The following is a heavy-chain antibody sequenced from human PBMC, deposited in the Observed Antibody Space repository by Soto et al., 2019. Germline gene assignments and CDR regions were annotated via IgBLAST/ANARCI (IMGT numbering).Heavy chain of an antibody. J-gene: IGHJ6*03. CDR2: ISYDGSNK. D-gene: IGHD5-12*01. V-gene: IGHV3-30*18. Sequence: GGSLRLSCAASGFTFSSYGMHWVRQAPGKGLEWVAVISYDGSNKYYADSVKGRFTISRDNSKNTLYLQMNSLRAEDTAVYYCAKDPTEYSGYDFYYYMDVWGKGTTVTVSS. CDR1: GFTFSSYG. CDR3: AKDPTEYSGYDFYYYMDV.